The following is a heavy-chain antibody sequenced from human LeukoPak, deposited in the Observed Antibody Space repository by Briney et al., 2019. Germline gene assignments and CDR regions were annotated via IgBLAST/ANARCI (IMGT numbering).Heavy chain of an antibody. V-gene: IGHV4-39*07. J-gene: IGHJ4*02. Sequence: PSETLSLTCTVSGGSISSSSYYWGWIRQPPGKGLEWIGSIYYSGSTYYNPSLKSRVTISVDTSKNQFSLKLSSVTAADTAGYYCARVHYDSSGYYLYFDYWGQGTLVTVSS. CDR3: ARVHYDSSGYYLYFDY. D-gene: IGHD3-22*01. CDR2: IYYSGST. CDR1: GGSISSSSYY.